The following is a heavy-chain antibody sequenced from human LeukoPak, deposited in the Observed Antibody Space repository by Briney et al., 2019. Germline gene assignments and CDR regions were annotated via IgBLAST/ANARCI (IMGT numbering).Heavy chain of an antibody. CDR1: GFTFSIDG. D-gene: IGHD3-10*01. CDR3: ARAGGSGSYNAFDI. J-gene: IGHJ3*02. V-gene: IGHV3-33*01. CDR2: IYYDRYNT. Sequence: QPGGSLRLSCAASGFTFSIDGLHWVRQAPGKGLEWVAVIYYDRYNTYYADSVKGRFTISRDNSKNMMYLQMDSLSPEDTAVYCCARAGGSGSYNAFDIWGPGTMVTVSS.